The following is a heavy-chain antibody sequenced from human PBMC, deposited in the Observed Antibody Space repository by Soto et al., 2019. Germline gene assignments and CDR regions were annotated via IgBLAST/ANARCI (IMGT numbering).Heavy chain of an antibody. CDR3: ARTSYDSSGTAADP. J-gene: IGHJ5*02. CDR2: IYYSGST. D-gene: IGHD3-22*01. CDR1: GGSISSGGYY. Sequence: QVQLQESGPGLVKPSQTLSLTCTVSGGSISSGGYYWSWIRQHPGKGLEWIGYIYYSGSTYYTTSLRRRVTISVDPSKNQFSLKLSSVTAADTAVYYCARTSYDSSGTAADPWGQGTLVTVSS. V-gene: IGHV4-31*03.